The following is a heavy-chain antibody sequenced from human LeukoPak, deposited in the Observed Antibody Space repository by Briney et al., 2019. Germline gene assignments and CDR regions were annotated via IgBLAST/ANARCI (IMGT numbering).Heavy chain of an antibody. CDR2: IIPILGIA. CDR1: GGTFSSYA. D-gene: IGHD3-9*01. J-gene: IGHJ6*02. CDR3: AREGDGYYDILTGSYYYYGMDV. V-gene: IGHV1-69*04. Sequence: GASVKVSCKASGGTFSSYAISWVRQAPGQGLEWMGRIIPILGIANYAQKFQGRVTITADKSTSTAYMELSSLRSEDTAVYYCAREGDGYYDILTGSYYYYGMDVWGQGTTVTVSS.